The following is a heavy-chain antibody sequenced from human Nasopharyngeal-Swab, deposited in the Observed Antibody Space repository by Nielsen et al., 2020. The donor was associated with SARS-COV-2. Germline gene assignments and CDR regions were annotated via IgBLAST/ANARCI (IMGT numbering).Heavy chain of an antibody. CDR1: GFTSSSYW. V-gene: IGHV3-7*03. CDR2: INQDGSPK. Sequence: GGSLRPSCAASGFTSSSYWMSWVRQAPGKGLECVENINQDGSPKYYVESGKGRFTVSRENAENLMYLQMDNLRAEDTAIYYCARISRGYTGYVDQNWFDPWGQGTLVTVSS. J-gene: IGHJ5*02. CDR3: ARISRGYTGYVDQNWFDP. D-gene: IGHD5-12*01.